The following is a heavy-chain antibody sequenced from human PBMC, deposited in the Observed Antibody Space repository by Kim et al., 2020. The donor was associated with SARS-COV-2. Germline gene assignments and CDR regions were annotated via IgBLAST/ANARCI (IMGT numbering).Heavy chain of an antibody. Sequence: ASVKVSCKASGYTFTSYYMHWVRQAPGQGLEWMGIINPSGGSTSYAQKFQGRVTMTRDTSTSTVYMELSSLRSEDTAVYYCARAGGMGLRFRDLGYWGQGTLVTVSS. J-gene: IGHJ4*02. CDR2: INPSGGST. CDR3: ARAGGMGLRFRDLGY. CDR1: GYTFTSYY. V-gene: IGHV1-46*01. D-gene: IGHD5-12*01.